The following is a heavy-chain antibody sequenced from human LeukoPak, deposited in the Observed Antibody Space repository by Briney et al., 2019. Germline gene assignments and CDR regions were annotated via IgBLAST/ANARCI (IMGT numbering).Heavy chain of an antibody. V-gene: IGHV3-53*01. Sequence: GESLRLSCAASGVTVSTSYMTWVRQAPGKGLEWVSVFYGEGNTYYADSVKGQFTISRDDSKNTLSLQMTSLRAADTAIYYCARDSTTWSRAGYWGQGTLVTVSS. CDR3: ARDSTTWSRAGY. CDR1: GVTVSTSY. J-gene: IGHJ4*02. D-gene: IGHD6-13*01. CDR2: FYGEGNT.